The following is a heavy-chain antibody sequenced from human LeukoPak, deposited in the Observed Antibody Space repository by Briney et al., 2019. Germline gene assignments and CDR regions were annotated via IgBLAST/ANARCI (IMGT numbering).Heavy chain of an antibody. CDR1: GFTFSSYA. CDR3: AKVGHGYSSIPLLDY. V-gene: IGHV3-23*01. Sequence: GGSLRLSCAASGFTFSSYAMSWVRQAPGKGLEWVSAISGSGGSTYYADSVKGRFTIPRDNSKNTLYLQMNSLRAEDTAVYYCAKVGHGYSSIPLLDYWGQGTLVTVSS. CDR2: ISGSGGST. J-gene: IGHJ4*02. D-gene: IGHD6-13*01.